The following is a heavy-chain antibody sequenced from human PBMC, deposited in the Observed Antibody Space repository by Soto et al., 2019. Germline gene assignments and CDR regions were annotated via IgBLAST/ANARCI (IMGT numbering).Heavy chain of an antibody. J-gene: IGHJ4*02. V-gene: IGHV4-59*08. D-gene: IGHD6-19*01. CDR2: IYYSGST. CDR1: GGSISSYY. CDR3: ARQVGGWAPWYFDP. Sequence: SETLSLTSTVSGGSISSYYWSWIRQPPGKGLEWIGYIYYSGSTNYNPSLKSRVTISVDTSKNQFSLKLSSVTAADTAVYYCARQVGGWAPWYFDPWGQGTLVTVSS.